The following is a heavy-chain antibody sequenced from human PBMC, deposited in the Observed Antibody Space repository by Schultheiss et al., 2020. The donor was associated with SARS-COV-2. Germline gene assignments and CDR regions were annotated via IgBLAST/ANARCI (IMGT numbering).Heavy chain of an antibody. V-gene: IGHV4-59*08. CDR3: ARRGFSGNYLFMDV. D-gene: IGHD1-26*01. CDR2: IYYSGST. J-gene: IGHJ6*02. Sequence: SETLSLTCAVYGGSFSGYYWSWIRQPPGKGLEWIGYIYYSGSTNYNPSLKSRVTISVDTSKNQFSLKLSSVTAADTAVYYCARRGFSGNYLFMDVWGQGTTVTVSS. CDR1: GGSFSGYY.